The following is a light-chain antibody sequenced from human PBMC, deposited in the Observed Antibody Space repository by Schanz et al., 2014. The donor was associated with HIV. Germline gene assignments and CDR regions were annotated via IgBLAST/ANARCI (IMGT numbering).Light chain of an antibody. CDR2: DAS. Sequence: EIVLTQSPGTLSLSPGERATLSCRASQSVRSNLPWYQQKPGQAPRPLIYDASTRATGIPARFSGSGSGTDFTLTISRLEPEDFAVYYCQQYGSSPRTFGQGTKLQIK. CDR3: QQYGSSPRT. CDR1: QSVRSN. J-gene: IGKJ2*01. V-gene: IGKV3-20*01.